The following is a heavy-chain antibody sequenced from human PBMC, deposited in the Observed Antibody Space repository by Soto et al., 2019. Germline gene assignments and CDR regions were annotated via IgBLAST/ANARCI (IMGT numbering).Heavy chain of an antibody. Sequence: GGSLRLSCAVSGFSFSAYGMSWVRQAPGEGLEWISFISGGGGTIYYADSVKGRFISSRDNSKSTLYLQMTSLSVDDTAVYYCAKDRGNGDTPNIYSYYGIEVWGQGTTVTVSS. J-gene: IGHJ6*02. CDR1: GFSFSAYG. V-gene: IGHV3-23*01. D-gene: IGHD2-21*02. CDR2: ISGGGGTI. CDR3: AKDRGNGDTPNIYSYYGIEV.